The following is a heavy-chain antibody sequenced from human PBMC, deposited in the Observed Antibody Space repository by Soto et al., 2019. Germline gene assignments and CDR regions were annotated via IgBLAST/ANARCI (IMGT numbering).Heavy chain of an antibody. Sequence: ASVKVSCKASGYTFTSYYMHWVRQAPGQGLEWMGIINPSGGSTSYAQKFQGRVTMTRDTSTSTVYMELSSLRSEDTAVYYCARMDTAMVDYYYYYGMDVWGQGTTVTGSS. J-gene: IGHJ6*02. V-gene: IGHV1-46*01. CDR2: INPSGGST. CDR3: ARMDTAMVDYYYYYGMDV. CDR1: GYTFTSYY. D-gene: IGHD5-18*01.